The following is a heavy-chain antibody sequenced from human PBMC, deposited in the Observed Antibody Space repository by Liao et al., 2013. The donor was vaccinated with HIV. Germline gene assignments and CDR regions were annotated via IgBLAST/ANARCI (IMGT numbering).Heavy chain of an antibody. CDR3: ARDRIVGASSWLDP. V-gene: IGHV4-61*02. D-gene: IGHD1-26*01. CDR2: IYTSGST. Sequence: QVQLQESGPGLVKPSQTLSLTCTVSGGSISSGSYYWSWIRQPAGKGLEWIGRIYTSGSTNYNPSLKSRVTISIDTSKNQFSLKVTSVTAADTAVYYCARDRIVGASSWLDPWGQGTLVIVS. CDR1: GGSISSGSYY. J-gene: IGHJ5*02.